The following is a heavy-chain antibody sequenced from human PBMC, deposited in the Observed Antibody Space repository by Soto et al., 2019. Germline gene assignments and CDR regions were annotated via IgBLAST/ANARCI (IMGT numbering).Heavy chain of an antibody. Sequence: ASVKVSCKASGYTFTSYGISWVRQAPGQGLEWMGWISAYNGNTNYAQKLQGRVTMTTDTSTSTAYMELRSLRSDDTAVYYCARRYCSGGSCWVGYYYYGMDVWGQGTTVTVSS. D-gene: IGHD2-15*01. J-gene: IGHJ6*02. CDR2: ISAYNGNT. V-gene: IGHV1-18*01. CDR3: ARRYCSGGSCWVGYYYYGMDV. CDR1: GYTFTSYG.